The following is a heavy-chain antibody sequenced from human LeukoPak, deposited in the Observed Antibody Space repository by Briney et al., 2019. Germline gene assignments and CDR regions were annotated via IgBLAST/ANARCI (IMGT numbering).Heavy chain of an antibody. J-gene: IGHJ6*02. Sequence: SETLSLTCTVSGGSISSSSYYWGWIRQPPGKGLEWIGSIYYSGSTYYNPSLKSRVTISVDTSKNQFSLKLSSVTAADTAVYYCAREGYYGSGRFPVLDVWGQGTTVTVSS. CDR1: GGSISSSSYY. CDR3: AREGYYGSGRFPVLDV. D-gene: IGHD3-10*01. CDR2: IYYSGST. V-gene: IGHV4-39*01.